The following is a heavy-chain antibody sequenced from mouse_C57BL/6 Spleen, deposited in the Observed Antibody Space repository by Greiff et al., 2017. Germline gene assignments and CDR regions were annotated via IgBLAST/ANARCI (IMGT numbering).Heavy chain of an antibody. V-gene: IGHV1-82*01. D-gene: IGHD1-1*01. CDR1: GYAISSSW. CDR2: IYPGDGDT. Sequence: VKLMESGPELVKPGASVKISCKASGYAISSSWMNWVKQRPGKGLAWIGRIYPGDGDTNYNGKFKGKATLPADKSSRTAYMQLRSLTSEDSAVXYCARRITTVCWYCDVWGTGTTVTVSS. J-gene: IGHJ1*03. CDR3: ARRITTVCWYCDV.